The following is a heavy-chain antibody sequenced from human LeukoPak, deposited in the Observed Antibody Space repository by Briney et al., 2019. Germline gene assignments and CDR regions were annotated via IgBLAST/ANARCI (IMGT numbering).Heavy chain of an antibody. J-gene: IGHJ4*02. D-gene: IGHD3-22*01. CDR3: AKGNYYDSSAYNYFDY. Sequence: GGSLRLSCAAAGFTFSSYGMHWVRQAPGKGLEWVAFIRYDGSNKYYADSVKGRFTISRDNSKNTLYLQMNSLRPEDTAVYYCAKGNYYDSSAYNYFDYWGQGTLVTVSS. CDR1: GFTFSSYG. V-gene: IGHV3-30*02. CDR2: IRYDGSNK.